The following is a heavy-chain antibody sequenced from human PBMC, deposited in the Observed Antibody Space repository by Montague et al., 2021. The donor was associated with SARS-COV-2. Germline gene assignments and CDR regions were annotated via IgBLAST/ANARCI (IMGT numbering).Heavy chain of an antibody. J-gene: IGHJ3*02. CDR2: IYFTGKT. Sequence: ETLSLTCSVSGDSISRSHYFWAWIRQPPGMGLEWIGSIYFTGKTYYHPSLKSQVTISIDTSKNHFSLRLSSVTAADSAVFYCARWGLNNAFDIWGLGTMITISS. D-gene: IGHD1/OR15-1a*01. CDR3: ARWGLNNAFDI. V-gene: IGHV4-39*02. CDR1: GDSISRSHYF.